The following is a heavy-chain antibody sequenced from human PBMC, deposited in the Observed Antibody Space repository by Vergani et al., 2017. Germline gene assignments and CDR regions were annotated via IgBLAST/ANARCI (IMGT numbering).Heavy chain of an antibody. V-gene: IGHV3-30*02. CDR1: GFSFSSFG. CDR2: IHYDGSHE. Sequence: VQLVESGGGVVQPGRSLRLSCAASGFSFSSFGFHWVRQAPGKGLEWVAFIHYDGSHEYYIDSVKGRFTISRDNSQTTVFLQMNSLRADDSAVYYCTKAGQYDSDNFHDSWGQGALVTVAS. J-gene: IGHJ1*01. CDR3: TKAGQYDSDNFHDS. D-gene: IGHD3-22*01.